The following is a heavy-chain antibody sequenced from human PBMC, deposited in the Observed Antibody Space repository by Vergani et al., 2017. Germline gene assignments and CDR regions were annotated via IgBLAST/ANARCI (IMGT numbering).Heavy chain of an antibody. CDR1: GGTFSSYT. V-gene: IGHV1-69*02. J-gene: IGHJ4*02. D-gene: IGHD3-22*01. CDR3: ARGAEYYCDSSPYDY. CDR2: IIPILGIA. Sequence: QVQLVQSGAEVKKPGSSVKVSCKASGGTFSSYTISWVRQAPGQGLEWMGRIIPILGIANYAQKFQGRVTITADKSTSTAYMELSSLRSEDTAVYYCARGAEYYCDSSPYDYWCQGTLVTVSS.